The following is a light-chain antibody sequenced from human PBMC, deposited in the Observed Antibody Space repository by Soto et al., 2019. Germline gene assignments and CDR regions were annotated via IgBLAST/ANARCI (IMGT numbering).Light chain of an antibody. CDR3: QHYNNWPPWT. Sequence: EVVMTQTPATLSVSPGERATLSCRASQSVSTNLAWYQQIPGQAPRLLIYGASTRATGIPARFSGSGSGTEFTLTISSRQSEDFAVYYCQHYNNWPPWTFGQGTKLAFK. CDR1: QSVSTN. CDR2: GAS. J-gene: IGKJ1*01. V-gene: IGKV3-15*01.